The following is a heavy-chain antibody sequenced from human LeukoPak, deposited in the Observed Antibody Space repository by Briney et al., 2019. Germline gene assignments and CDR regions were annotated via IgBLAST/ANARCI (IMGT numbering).Heavy chain of an antibody. V-gene: IGHV4-39*01. CDR3: ARLVRDSSGYYSIYYYYYGMDV. D-gene: IGHD3-22*01. CDR2: IYYSGST. Sequence: SETLSLTCAVYGGSFSGYYWGWIRQPPGKGLEWIGSIYYSGSTYYNPSLKSRVTISVDTSKNQFSLKLSSVTAADTAVYYCARLVRDSSGYYSIYYYYYGMDVWGQGTTVTVSS. J-gene: IGHJ6*02. CDR1: GGSFSGYY.